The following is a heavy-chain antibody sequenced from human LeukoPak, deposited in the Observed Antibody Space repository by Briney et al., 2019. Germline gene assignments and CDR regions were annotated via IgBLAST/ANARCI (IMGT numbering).Heavy chain of an antibody. CDR3: ARDLTYYDSSGYSTDF. Sequence: ASVKVSCTASGYTFTDYYMHWVRQAPGQGLEWMGWINPNGGGTNYAQKFQGRVTMTRDTSISTAYMELNRLRPDDTAVYYCARDLTYYDSSGYSTDFWGRGTLVTVSS. J-gene: IGHJ4*02. V-gene: IGHV1-2*02. CDR2: INPNGGGT. CDR1: GYTFTDYY. D-gene: IGHD3-22*01.